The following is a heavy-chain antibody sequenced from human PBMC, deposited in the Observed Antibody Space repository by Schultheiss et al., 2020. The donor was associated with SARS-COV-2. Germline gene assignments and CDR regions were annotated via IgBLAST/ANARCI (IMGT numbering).Heavy chain of an antibody. CDR3: AKDNRDGNYYYYGMDV. CDR2: ISDDGSSK. CDR1: GFTFSSYG. V-gene: IGHV3-30*18. D-gene: IGHD5-24*01. Sequence: GESLKISCAASGFTFSSYGMHWVRQGPGKGLEWVAVISDDGSSKFYADSVKGRFTISRDKSKNTLYLQINSLRAEDTAVYYCAKDNRDGNYYYYGMDVWGQGTTVTVSS. J-gene: IGHJ6*02.